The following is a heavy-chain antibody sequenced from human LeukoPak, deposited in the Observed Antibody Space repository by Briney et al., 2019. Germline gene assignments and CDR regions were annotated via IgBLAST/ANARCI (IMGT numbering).Heavy chain of an antibody. CDR3: ARVGGRYSPLGY. Sequence: GGSLRLSSAASGFTFSSYWMSWVRQAPGKGLEAVANIKQDGSEKYYVDSVKGRFTISRDNDKNSLFLQMTSLRAEDTAVYYCARVGGRYSPLGYWGQGTLVTVSS. D-gene: IGHD3-16*02. V-gene: IGHV3-7*01. CDR1: GFTFSSYW. CDR2: IKQDGSEK. J-gene: IGHJ4*02.